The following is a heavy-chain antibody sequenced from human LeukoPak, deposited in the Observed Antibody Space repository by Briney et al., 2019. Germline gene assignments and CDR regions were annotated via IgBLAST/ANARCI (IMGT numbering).Heavy chain of an antibody. CDR2: ISAYNGNT. V-gene: IGHV1-18*01. D-gene: IGHD2-2*02. CDR3: ARVSDCSSTSCYTKGRLGSNYYYMDV. J-gene: IGHJ6*03. Sequence: GSVKVSCKASGYTFTSYGISAVRQAPGQGLEWMGWISAYNGNTNYAQKLQGRVTMTTDTSTSTAYMELRSLRSDDTAVYYCARVSDCSSTSCYTKGRLGSNYYYMDVWGKGTTVTVSS. CDR1: GYTFTSYG.